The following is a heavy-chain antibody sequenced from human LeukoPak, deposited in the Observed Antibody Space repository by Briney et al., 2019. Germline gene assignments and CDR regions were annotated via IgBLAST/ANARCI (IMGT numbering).Heavy chain of an antibody. V-gene: IGHV3-23*01. Sequence: GGSLRLSCAASGFTFSSYAMSWVRQAPGKGLEWVSAISGVGGGTFYADSVKGRFTISRDNSRNTLHLRMNSLRDEDTAVYYCAREEGSSWYPYYFDYWGQGTLVTVSS. CDR3: AREEGSSWYPYYFDY. CDR2: ISGVGGGT. D-gene: IGHD6-13*01. J-gene: IGHJ4*02. CDR1: GFTFSSYA.